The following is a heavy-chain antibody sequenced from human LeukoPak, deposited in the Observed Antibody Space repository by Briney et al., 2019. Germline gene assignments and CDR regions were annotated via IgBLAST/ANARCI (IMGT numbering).Heavy chain of an antibody. CDR3: ARGSSGSYSSFDY. J-gene: IGHJ4*02. V-gene: IGHV4-59*12. D-gene: IGHD1-26*01. CDR1: GVSLSSYY. Sequence: SETLSLTCTVSGVSLSSYYWSWIRQPPGKGLEWIGYMYYSGSTNYNPSLKSRVTISVDTSKNQFSLKLSSVTAADTAVYYCARGSSGSYSSFDYWGQGTLVTVSS. CDR2: MYYSGST.